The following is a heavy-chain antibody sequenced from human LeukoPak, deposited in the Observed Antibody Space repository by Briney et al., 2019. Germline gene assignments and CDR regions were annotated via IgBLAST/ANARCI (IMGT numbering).Heavy chain of an antibody. CDR1: GFTFSNYG. CDR2: MWFDVIHK. J-gene: IGHJ4*02. V-gene: IGHV3-33*08. D-gene: IGHD7-27*01. Sequence: QPGMSLTLYCAASGFTFSNYGLHWVPQAPGKGLEWLAVMWFDVIHKYYADSVKGRFTISRDNSKSMLYLQMNSLRAEDTAVYYCAIDITGDPPPYYFDYWGQRSLVTVSS. CDR3: AIDITGDPPPYYFDY.